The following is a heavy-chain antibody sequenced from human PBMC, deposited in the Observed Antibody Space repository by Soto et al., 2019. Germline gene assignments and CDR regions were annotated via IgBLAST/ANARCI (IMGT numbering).Heavy chain of an antibody. CDR1: GGSFSGYY. J-gene: IGHJ3*02. V-gene: IGHV4-34*01. D-gene: IGHD3-22*01. CDR2: INHSGST. Sequence: SETLSLTCAVYGGSFSGYYWSWIRQPPGKGLEWIGEINHSGSTNYNPSLKSRVTISVDTSKNQFSLQLNSVTPEDTAVYYCARDSSGYYHDAFDIWGQGTMVTVSS. CDR3: ARDSSGYYHDAFDI.